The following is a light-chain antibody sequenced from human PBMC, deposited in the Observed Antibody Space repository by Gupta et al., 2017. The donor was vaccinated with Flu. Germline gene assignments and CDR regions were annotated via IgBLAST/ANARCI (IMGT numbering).Light chain of an antibody. CDR3: CSYGGTYIS. Sequence: QSALTQPRSVSGSPGQSVAFSCTGTSSDVGRYNYVAWYQQYPGSAPKLIIYDVTRRPSGVPDRFSGSKSGNTASLTISGLQAEDEADYHCCSYGGTYISVGGGTRLTVL. J-gene: IGLJ2*01. CDR2: DVT. V-gene: IGLV2-11*01. CDR1: SSDVGRYNY.